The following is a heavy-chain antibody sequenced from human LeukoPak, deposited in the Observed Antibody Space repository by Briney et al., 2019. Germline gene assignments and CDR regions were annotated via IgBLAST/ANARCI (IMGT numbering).Heavy chain of an antibody. CDR1: GFTFSSYS. CDR3: ARDGLEQQLADIPFDY. Sequence: GGSLRLSCAASGFTFSSYSMNWVRQAPGKGLEWVSSISSSSSYIYYADSVKGRFTISRDNAKNSLYLQMNSLRAEDTAVYYCARDGLEQQLADIPFDYWGQGTLVTVSS. J-gene: IGHJ4*02. V-gene: IGHV3-21*01. CDR2: ISSSSSYI. D-gene: IGHD6-13*01.